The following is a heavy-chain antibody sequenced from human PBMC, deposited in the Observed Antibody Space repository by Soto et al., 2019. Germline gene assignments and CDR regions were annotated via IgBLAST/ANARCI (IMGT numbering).Heavy chain of an antibody. Sequence: VGSLRLSCAASGFTVSSKYMSWVRQAPGKGLEWVSLIQSGGPTYYADSVKGRFTISRDNSENTLHLQMNSLRAEDTAVYFCATPRNYDILTGLDYWGQGTLVTVSS. V-gene: IGHV3-66*01. CDR3: ATPRNYDILTGLDY. J-gene: IGHJ4*02. CDR1: GFTVSSKY. CDR2: IQSGGPT. D-gene: IGHD3-9*01.